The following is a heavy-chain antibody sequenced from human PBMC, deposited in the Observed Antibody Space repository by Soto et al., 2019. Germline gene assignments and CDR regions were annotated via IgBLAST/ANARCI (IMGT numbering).Heavy chain of an antibody. J-gene: IGHJ5*02. CDR1: GYTFTSYG. CDR2: ISAYNGNT. V-gene: IGHV1-18*01. D-gene: IGHD2-2*01. CDR3: ARVDCSSTSCDNWFDP. Sequence: ASVKVSCKASGYTFTSYGISWVRQAPGQGLEWMGWISAYNGNTNYAQKLQGRVTMTTDTSTSTAYMELRSLRSDDTAVYYCARVDCSSTSCDNWFDPWGQGTLVTVSS.